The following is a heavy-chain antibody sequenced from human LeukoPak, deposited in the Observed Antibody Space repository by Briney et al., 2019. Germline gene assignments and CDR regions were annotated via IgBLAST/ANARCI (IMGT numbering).Heavy chain of an antibody. V-gene: IGHV3-23*01. D-gene: IGHD2-21*01. CDR1: GFTFITYA. J-gene: IGHJ2*01. Sequence: PGGSLRLSCAASGFTFITYAMTWVRQAPGKGLEWVSASGTGGSTYYADSVRGRFTISRDNSKNTLYLQMNSLRAEDTAVYYCAKDLFLWYFDLWGRGTLVTVSS. CDR3: AKDLFLWYFDL. CDR2: SGTGGST.